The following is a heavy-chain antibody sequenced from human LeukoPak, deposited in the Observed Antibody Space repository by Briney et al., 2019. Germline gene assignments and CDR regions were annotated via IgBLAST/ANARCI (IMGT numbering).Heavy chain of an antibody. D-gene: IGHD6-19*01. Sequence: GESLKISCKGSGYSFTSYWIGWVRQMPGKGLEWMGIIYPGDSDTRYSPSFQGQVTISADKSISTAYLQWSSLKASDTAMYYRARHLTSSGWPVDYWGQGTLVTVSS. J-gene: IGHJ4*02. CDR2: IYPGDSDT. CDR1: GYSFTSYW. CDR3: ARHLTSSGWPVDY. V-gene: IGHV5-51*01.